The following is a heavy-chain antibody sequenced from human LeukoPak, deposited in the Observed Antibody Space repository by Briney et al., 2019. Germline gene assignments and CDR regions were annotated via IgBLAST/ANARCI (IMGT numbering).Heavy chain of an antibody. CDR3: ARHDRSMRFLDY. CDR1: GFYFRTYV. D-gene: IGHD1-1*01. CDR2: ISDSGDTT. Sequence: GGSLRLSCGASGFYFRTYVMSWVRQAPGKGREWVSAISDSGDTTYYADSVEGRFTISRDNSKNTVFLQMNSLRAEDTAVYYCARHDRSMRFLDYWGQGTLVTVSP. V-gene: IGHV3-23*01. J-gene: IGHJ4*02.